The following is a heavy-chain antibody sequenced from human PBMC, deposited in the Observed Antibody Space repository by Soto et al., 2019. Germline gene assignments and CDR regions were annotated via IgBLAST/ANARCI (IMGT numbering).Heavy chain of an antibody. CDR3: ARDLEDSTVTRYFDY. CDR2: IWYDGSNK. CDR1: GFTFSSYG. D-gene: IGHD4-17*01. Sequence: PGGSLRLSCAASGFTFSSYGMHWVRQAPGKGLEWVAVIWYDGSNKYYADSVKGRFTISRDNSKNTLYLQMNSLRAEDTAVYYCARDLEDSTVTRYFDYWGQGTLVTVSS. V-gene: IGHV3-33*01. J-gene: IGHJ4*02.